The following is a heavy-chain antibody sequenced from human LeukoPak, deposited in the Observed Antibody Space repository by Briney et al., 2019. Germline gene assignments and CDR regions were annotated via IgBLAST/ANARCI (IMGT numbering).Heavy chain of an antibody. CDR3: ARLANWGHYYYYYYMDV. Sequence: PSETLSLTCTVSGGSISSYYWSWIRQPPGKGLEWIGYIYTSGSTNYNPSLKSRVTISVDTSKNQFSLKLSSVTAADTAVYYCARLANWGHYYYYYYMDVWGKGTTVTVSS. CDR2: IYTSGST. V-gene: IGHV4-4*09. J-gene: IGHJ6*03. CDR1: GGSISSYY. D-gene: IGHD7-27*01.